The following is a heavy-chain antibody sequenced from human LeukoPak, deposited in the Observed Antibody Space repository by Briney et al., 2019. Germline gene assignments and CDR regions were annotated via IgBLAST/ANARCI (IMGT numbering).Heavy chain of an antibody. V-gene: IGHV1-18*01. CDR1: GYTFTSYG. D-gene: IGHD3-10*01. CDR2: ISAYNGNT. CDR3: ARGCRSYYGSGSCLSY. J-gene: IGHJ4*02. Sequence: ASVKVSCKASGYTFTSYGISCVRQAPGQGLEWMGWISAYNGNTNYAQKLQGRVTMTTDTSTSTAYMELRSLRSDDTAVYYCARGCRSYYGSGSCLSYWGQGTLVTVSS.